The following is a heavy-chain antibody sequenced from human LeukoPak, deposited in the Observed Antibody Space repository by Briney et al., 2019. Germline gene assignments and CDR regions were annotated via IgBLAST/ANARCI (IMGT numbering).Heavy chain of an antibody. CDR3: AKDRSPRIKSDYFDY. V-gene: IGHV3-23*01. CDR1: GFTFSSYA. J-gene: IGHJ4*02. Sequence: SGGSLRLSCAASGFTFSSYAMSWVRQAPGKGLEWVSAISGSGGSTYYADSVKGRFTISRDNSKNTLYLQMNSVRAEDTAVYYCAKDRSPRIKSDYFDYWGQGTLVTVSS. CDR2: ISGSGGST.